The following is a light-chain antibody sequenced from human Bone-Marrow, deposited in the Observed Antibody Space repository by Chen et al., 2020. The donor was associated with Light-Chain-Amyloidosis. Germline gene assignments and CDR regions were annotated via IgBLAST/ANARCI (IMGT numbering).Light chain of an antibody. V-gene: IGLV3-25*03. CDR1: DLPTKY. J-gene: IGLJ2*01. CDR2: RDT. CDR3: QSADSSGTYEVI. Sequence: SYELTQPPSVSVSPGQTARITCSGDDLPTKYAYWYQQKPGQAPVLVIHRDTERPSGISERFSGSSSGTTATLIISGVQAEDEADYHCQSADSSGTYEVICGGGTKLTVL.